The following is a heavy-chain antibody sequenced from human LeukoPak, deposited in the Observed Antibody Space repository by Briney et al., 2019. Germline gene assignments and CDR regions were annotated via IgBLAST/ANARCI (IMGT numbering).Heavy chain of an antibody. CDR2: INHSGST. V-gene: IGHV4-34*01. CDR1: GFTFSSYW. J-gene: IGHJ5*02. Sequence: PGGSLRLSCAASGFTFSSYWMSWVRQPPGKGLEWIGEINHSGSTNYNPSLKSRVTISVDTSKNQFSLKLSSVTAADTAVYYCARDNKLGYCSSTSCYSIGWFDPWGQGTLVTVSS. CDR3: ARDNKLGYCSSTSCYSIGWFDP. D-gene: IGHD2-2*02.